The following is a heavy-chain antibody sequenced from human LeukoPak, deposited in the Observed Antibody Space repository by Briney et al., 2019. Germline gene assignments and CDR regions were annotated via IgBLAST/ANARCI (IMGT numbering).Heavy chain of an antibody. V-gene: IGHV4-4*07. CDR1: GGSISSFY. Sequence: PSETLSLTCPVSGGSISSFYSSWIRQPAGKGIGWIGRIYTSGCPNSNPSLKTRVTMSLDTSKNQFSLKLSSVTAADTAVYYCARASPRVYSYGQRKYYFDYWGQGTLVTVSS. CDR3: ARASPRVYSYGQRKYYFDY. J-gene: IGHJ4*02. CDR2: IYTSGCP. D-gene: IGHD5-18*01.